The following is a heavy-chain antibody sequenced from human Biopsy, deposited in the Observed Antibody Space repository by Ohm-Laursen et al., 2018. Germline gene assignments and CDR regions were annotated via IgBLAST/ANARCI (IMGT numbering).Heavy chain of an antibody. Sequence: SLRLSCAASGFSFSGSSIHWARQASGKRLEWVGRIRSSANNYATEYIASVKGRFTISRNDSNNTAYLQMNSLKTEDTAVYFCTRLPYDTPDGFDFWGRGTMVTVSS. CDR3: TRLPYDTPDGFDF. D-gene: IGHD3-22*01. CDR2: IRSSANNYAT. J-gene: IGHJ3*01. V-gene: IGHV3-73*01. CDR1: GFSFSGSS.